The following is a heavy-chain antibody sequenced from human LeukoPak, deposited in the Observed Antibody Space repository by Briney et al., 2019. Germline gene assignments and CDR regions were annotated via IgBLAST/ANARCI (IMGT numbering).Heavy chain of an antibody. CDR1: GDSISSGSYS. CDR3: ARHRGGLPELNWYLDL. CDR2: IYYGGNT. Sequence: SETLSLTCTASGDSISSGSYSWDWIRQPPGKGLEWIGSIYYGGNTYHNPSLKSRVTISVDTSKNQFSLKLSSVTAADTAVYYCARHRGGLPELNWYLDLWGRGTLVTVSS. V-gene: IGHV4-39*01. J-gene: IGHJ2*01. D-gene: IGHD3-16*01.